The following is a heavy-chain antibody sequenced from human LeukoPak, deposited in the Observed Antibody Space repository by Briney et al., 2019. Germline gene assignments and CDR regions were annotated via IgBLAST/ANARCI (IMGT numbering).Heavy chain of an antibody. CDR2: IYYSGST. CDR3: ARCDRGDAFDI. J-gene: IGHJ3*02. Sequence: SETLSLTCTVSGGSISSYYWSWIRQPPGKGLEWIGYIYYSGSTNYNPSLKSRVTISVDTSKNQFSLKLSSVTAADTAVYYCARCDRGDAFDIWGQGTMVTVSS. V-gene: IGHV4-59*08. CDR1: GGSISSYY.